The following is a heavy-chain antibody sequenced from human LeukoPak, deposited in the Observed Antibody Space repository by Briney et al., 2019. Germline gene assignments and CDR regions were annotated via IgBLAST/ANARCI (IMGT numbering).Heavy chain of an antibody. CDR2: INPTGGST. V-gene: IGHV1-46*01. CDR1: GYTFTSYY. Sequence: ASVKVSCKASGYTFTSYYMHWVRQAPGQVLEWMGKINPTGGSTSYAQKFQGRVTMTRDTSTTTVYVELNSLRSEDTAVYYCARGVGTYYYFDYWGQGTLVTVSS. D-gene: IGHD1-26*01. J-gene: IGHJ4*02. CDR3: ARGVGTYYYFDY.